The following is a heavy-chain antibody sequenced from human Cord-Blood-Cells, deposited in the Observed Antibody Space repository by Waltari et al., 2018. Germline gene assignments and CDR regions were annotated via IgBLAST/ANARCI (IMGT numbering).Heavy chain of an antibody. V-gene: IGHV4-34*01. Sequence: QVQLQQWGAGLLTPSETLSLTCAVYGGSFSGYYWSWIRQPPGKGLEWIGEINHSGSTNYNPSLKSRVTISVDTSKNQFSLKLSSVTAADTAVYYCARRAATTVDYWGQGTLVTVSS. D-gene: IGHD2-15*01. CDR1: GGSFSGYY. J-gene: IGHJ4*02. CDR3: ARRAATTVDY. CDR2: INHSGST.